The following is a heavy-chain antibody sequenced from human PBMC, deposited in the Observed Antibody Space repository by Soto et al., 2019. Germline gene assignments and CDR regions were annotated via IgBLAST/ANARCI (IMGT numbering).Heavy chain of an antibody. D-gene: IGHD3-10*01. Sequence: GGSLRLSCAASGFTFSSYEMNWVRQAPVEGLEWVSFISSSGNTIYYADSVKGRSIISRDKAKNSLHLQMNSLRAEDTAVHYCARAYYFGSGIYPYDYWGQGALVTVSA. CDR3: ARAYYFGSGIYPYDY. J-gene: IGHJ4*02. CDR1: GFTFSSYE. V-gene: IGHV3-48*03. CDR2: ISSSGNTI.